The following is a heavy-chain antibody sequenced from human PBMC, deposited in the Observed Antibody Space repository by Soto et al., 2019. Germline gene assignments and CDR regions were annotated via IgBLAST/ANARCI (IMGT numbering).Heavy chain of an antibody. CDR1: GLTFSNLW. Sequence: EVQLMESGGGLVKPGGSLRLSCAASGLTFSNLWMTWVRQAPGKAPEWVGRIKSKRGGGTTDYAAPVNGRYTISRDDSKSTVYLQMNSLKIEDTAVYYCTTDRPFTGGGVIATWGQGTMVTVSS. J-gene: IGHJ3*01. CDR3: TTDRPFTGGGVIAT. CDR2: IKSKRGGGTT. V-gene: IGHV3-15*01. D-gene: IGHD3-16*01.